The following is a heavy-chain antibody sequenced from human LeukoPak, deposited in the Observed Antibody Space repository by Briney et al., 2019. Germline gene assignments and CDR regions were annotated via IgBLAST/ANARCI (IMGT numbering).Heavy chain of an antibody. CDR2: VSGSGGST. D-gene: IGHD2-2*01. J-gene: IGHJ4*02. CDR1: GFIFSSYA. CDR3: AKDREYCSSTSCYGSYYFDY. Sequence: GGSLRLSCAASGFIFSSYAMSWVRQAPGEGLEWVSAVSGSGGSTNYADSVKGRFTISRDNSKNKLYLQMNSLRAEDTAVYYCAKDREYCSSTSCYGSYYFDYWGQGTLVTVSS. V-gene: IGHV3-23*01.